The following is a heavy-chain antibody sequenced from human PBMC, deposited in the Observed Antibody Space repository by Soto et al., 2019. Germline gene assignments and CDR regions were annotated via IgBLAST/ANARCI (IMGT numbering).Heavy chain of an antibody. CDR2: ISGSGGSQ. Sequence: PGGSLRLSCATSGFTFSNYVLNWLRQAPGKGLDWVSTISGSGGSQYYADSVKGRFTTSRDNSKNTLYLQMNSLRAEDTAVYYCAKERYYYDSSGYWDYWGQGT. CDR3: AKERYYYDSSGYWDY. CDR1: GFTFSNYV. V-gene: IGHV3-23*01. D-gene: IGHD3-22*01. J-gene: IGHJ4*02.